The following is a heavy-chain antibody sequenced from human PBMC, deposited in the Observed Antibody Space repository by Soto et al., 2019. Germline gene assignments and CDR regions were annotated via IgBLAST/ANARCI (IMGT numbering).Heavy chain of an antibody. CDR2: IYYSGST. CDR3: ARVKRDPGHDYGGNPVVEDWFDP. J-gene: IGHJ5*02. V-gene: IGHV4-59*01. Sequence: PSETLSLTCTVSGGSISSYYWSWIRQPPGKGLEWMGYIYYSGSTNYNPSLKSRVTISVDTSKNQFSLKLSSVTAADTAVYYCARVKRDPGHDYGGNPVVEDWFDPWGQGTLVTVSS. D-gene: IGHD4-17*01. CDR1: GGSISSYY.